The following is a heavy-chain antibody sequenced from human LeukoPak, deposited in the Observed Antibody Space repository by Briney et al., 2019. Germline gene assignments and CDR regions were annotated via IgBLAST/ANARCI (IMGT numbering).Heavy chain of an antibody. Sequence: GGSLRLSCAASGFTFSSYEMNWVRQAPGRGLEWVSYISSSASTIYYADSVKGRFTISRDNAKNSLYLQMNSLRAEDTAVYYCARVPPTTAHSWGQGTLVTVSS. V-gene: IGHV3-48*03. D-gene: IGHD4-17*01. CDR2: ISSSASTI. CDR3: ARVPPTTAHS. J-gene: IGHJ4*02. CDR1: GFTFSSYE.